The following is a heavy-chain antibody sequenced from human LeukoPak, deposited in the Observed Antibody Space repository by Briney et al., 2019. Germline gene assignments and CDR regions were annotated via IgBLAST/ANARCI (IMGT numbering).Heavy chain of an antibody. CDR1: GGSFSGYY. J-gene: IGHJ6*03. Sequence: SETLSLTCAVYGGSFSGYYWSWIRQPPGKGLEWIGEINHSGSTNYNPSLKSRVTISIHTSKNQFSLKLNSVTAADTAVYYCARLSYYDSTGLYYYSYYYMDVWDKGATVTVSS. D-gene: IGHD3-22*01. V-gene: IGHV4-34*01. CDR2: INHSGST. CDR3: ARLSYYDSTGLYYYSYYYMDV.